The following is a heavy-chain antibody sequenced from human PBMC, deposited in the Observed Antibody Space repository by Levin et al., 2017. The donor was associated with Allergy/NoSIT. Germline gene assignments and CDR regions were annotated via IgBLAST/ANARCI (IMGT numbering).Heavy chain of an antibody. CDR1: GFTFSTYS. CDR3: ARGSYVVFDF. Sequence: GESLKISCVASGFTFSTYSMNWVRQAPGKWLEWVSSLNTDSSAIFYADSVKGRFTISRDNGKKSVFLQMNSLRVEDTALYYCARGSYVVFDFWGQGTLITVSS. CDR2: LNTDSSAI. D-gene: IGHD3-16*01. V-gene: IGHV3-21*01. J-gene: IGHJ4*02.